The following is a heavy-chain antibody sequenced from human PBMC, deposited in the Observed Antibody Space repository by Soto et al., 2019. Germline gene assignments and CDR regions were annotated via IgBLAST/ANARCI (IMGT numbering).Heavy chain of an antibody. J-gene: IGHJ4*02. CDR2: IYHTGST. Sequence: SETLSLTCSVSGGSVTGGGYYWSWIRQLPGKGLEWIGYIYHTGSTFYNPSLKSRVTISLDTSKSQVTISVDKSISTTYLQWSSLKASDTAMYYCARQAALEPVDYWGQGTLVTVSS. CDR1: GGSVTGGGYY. CDR3: SLKASDTAMYYCARQAALEPVDY. D-gene: IGHD3-10*01. V-gene: IGHV4-31*03.